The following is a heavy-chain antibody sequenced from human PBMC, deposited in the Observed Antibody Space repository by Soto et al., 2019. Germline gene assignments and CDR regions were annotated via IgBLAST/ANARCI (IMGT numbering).Heavy chain of an antibody. J-gene: IGHJ4*02. CDR3: ARGLHSLFDY. CDR1: GFTVSSNY. Sequence: HPGGSLRLSCAASGFTVSSNYMSWVRQAPGKGLEWVSVIYSGGSTYYADSVKGRFSISRDNSKNTLYLQMNSLRAEDTAVYYCARGLHSLFDYWGQGTLVTVSS. D-gene: IGHD2-21*01. CDR2: IYSGGST. V-gene: IGHV3-53*01.